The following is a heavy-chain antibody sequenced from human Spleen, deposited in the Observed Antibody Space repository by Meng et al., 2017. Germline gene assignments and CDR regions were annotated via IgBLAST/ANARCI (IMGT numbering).Heavy chain of an antibody. D-gene: IGHD2-15*01. CDR1: GGSISSYY. CDR3: ARAKGKCSGGSCYDY. J-gene: IGHJ4*02. V-gene: IGHV4-59*12. CDR2: IYYSGST. Sequence: SETLSLTCTVSGGSISSYYWSWIRQPPGKGLEWIGYIYYSGSTNYNPSLKSLLTISVDTSKNQFSLKLSSVTAADTAVYYCARAKGKCSGGSCYDYWGQGTLVTVSS.